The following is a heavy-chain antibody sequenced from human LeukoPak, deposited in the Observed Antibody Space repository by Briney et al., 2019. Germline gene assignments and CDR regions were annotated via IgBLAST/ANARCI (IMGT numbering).Heavy chain of an antibody. D-gene: IGHD6-19*01. V-gene: IGHV3-23*01. CDR1: GLTFTSHA. CDR2: IGGGGVRT. Sequence: PGGSLRLSCAASGLTFTSHAMNWVRQAPGKGLEWVSAIGGGGVRTYYADSAKGRFTISRDNSKDTLFLQMNSLRAEDTAVYYCAKASRQGAVASPLDYWGQGTLVTVSS. J-gene: IGHJ4*02. CDR3: AKASRQGAVASPLDY.